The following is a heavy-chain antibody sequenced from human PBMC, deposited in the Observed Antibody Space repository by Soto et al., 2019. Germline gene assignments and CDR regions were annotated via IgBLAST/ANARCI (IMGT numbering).Heavy chain of an antibody. J-gene: IGHJ2*01. CDR2: INHSGST. CDR3: ARGYGDWYFDL. Sequence: SETLSLTCAFYGGSCSGYYWSLIRQPPGKGLEWIGEINHSGSTNYNPSLKSRVTISVDTSKNQFSLKLSSVTAADTAVYYCARGYGDWYFDLWGRGTLVTVSS. D-gene: IGHD4-17*01. V-gene: IGHV4-34*01. CDR1: GGSCSGYY.